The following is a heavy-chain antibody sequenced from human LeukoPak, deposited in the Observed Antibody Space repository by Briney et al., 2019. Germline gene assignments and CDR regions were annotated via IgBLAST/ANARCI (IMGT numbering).Heavy chain of an antibody. Sequence: SETQSLTCAVYGGSFSGYYWTCIRQAPGKGLEWIGEINHSGSTNYNPSLKSRVTISVDTSKNQFSLKVNSVTAADTAVYYCASFRWGVGFEYWGQGTLVTVSS. CDR2: INHSGST. CDR1: GGSFSGYY. J-gene: IGHJ4*02. V-gene: IGHV4-34*01. D-gene: IGHD3-16*01. CDR3: ASFRWGVGFEY.